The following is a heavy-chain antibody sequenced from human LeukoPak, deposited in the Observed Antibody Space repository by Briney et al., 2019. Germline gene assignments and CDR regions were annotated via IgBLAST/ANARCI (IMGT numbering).Heavy chain of an antibody. D-gene: IGHD2-2*01. CDR3: ARDAGYCSSTSCPESNYYYNGMDV. J-gene: IGHJ6*02. V-gene: IGHV3-30-3*01. Sequence: GGSLRLSCAASGFTFSSYAMHWVRQAPGKGLEWVAVISYDGSNKYYADSVKGRFTISRDNSKNTLYLQMNSLRAVDTAVYYCARDAGYCSSTSCPESNYYYNGMDVWGQGTTVTVSS. CDR1: GFTFSSYA. CDR2: ISYDGSNK.